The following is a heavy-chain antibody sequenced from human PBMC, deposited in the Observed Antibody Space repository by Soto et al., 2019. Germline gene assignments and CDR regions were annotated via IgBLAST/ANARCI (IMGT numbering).Heavy chain of an antibody. J-gene: IGHJ4*02. Sequence: PGGSLRLSCAASGFTLGDHAMSWVRQAPGRGLEWVSVISGSGGITYYEDSVQGRFTISRDNAKNTLYLKMHSLRAEDTAVYYCARDQNVLRFLEWIYYFDYWGQGTLVTVSS. CDR2: ISGSGGIT. CDR1: GFTLGDHA. CDR3: ARDQNVLRFLEWIYYFDY. V-gene: IGHV3-23*01. D-gene: IGHD3-3*01.